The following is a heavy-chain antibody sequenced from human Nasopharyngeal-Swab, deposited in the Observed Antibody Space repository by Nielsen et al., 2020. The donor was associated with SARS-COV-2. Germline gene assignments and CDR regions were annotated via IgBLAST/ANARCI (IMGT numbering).Heavy chain of an antibody. D-gene: IGHD3-10*01. V-gene: IGHV4-34*01. CDR1: GGSFSGYY. CDR3: ARDGGSGSYYNWGPYYYYGMDV. CDR2: INHSGST. J-gene: IGHJ6*02. Sequence: SETLSLTCAVYGGSFSGYYWSWFRQPPGKGLEWIGEINHSGSTSYNPSLKSRVTISVDTSKNQFSLKLSSVTAADTAVYYCARDGGSGSYYNWGPYYYYGMDVWGQGTTVTVSS.